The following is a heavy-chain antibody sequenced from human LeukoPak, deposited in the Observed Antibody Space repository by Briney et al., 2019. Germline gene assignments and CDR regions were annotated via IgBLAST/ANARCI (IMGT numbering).Heavy chain of an antibody. CDR2: ISGSGGIT. D-gene: IGHD2-2*01. J-gene: IGHJ5*02. Sequence: GGSLRLSCAASGFTFSSYAMSWVRQAPGRGLEGVSAISGSGGITYYAGAVKGRFTISRDNSKNTRYLQMNGLRAEDTAVYYCAIAHWGYCSSTSCPRFDPWGQGTLVTVSS. CDR1: GFTFSSYA. V-gene: IGHV3-23*01. CDR3: AIAHWGYCSSTSCPRFDP.